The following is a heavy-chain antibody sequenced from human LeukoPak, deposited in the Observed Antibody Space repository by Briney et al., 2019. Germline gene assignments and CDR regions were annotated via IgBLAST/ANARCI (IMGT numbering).Heavy chain of an antibody. CDR1: GFTFSSYS. Sequence: PGGSLRLSCAASGFTFSSYSMSWVRPAPGKGLEWVSTITGSGCSDFYADSVKGRFTISRDNSKNTLYLQMNSLRAEDTAVYYCAKDPLSYGGHYLDSWGQGTLVTVSS. J-gene: IGHJ4*02. CDR2: ITGSGCSD. V-gene: IGHV3-23*01. CDR3: AKDPLSYGGHYLDS. D-gene: IGHD4-23*01.